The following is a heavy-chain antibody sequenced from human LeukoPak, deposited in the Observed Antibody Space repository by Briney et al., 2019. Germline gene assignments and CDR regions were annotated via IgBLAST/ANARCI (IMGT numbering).Heavy chain of an antibody. Sequence: GGSLRLSCAASEFTFSSYAMSWVRQAPGKGLEWVSAISGSGSITYYADSMKGRFTISRDNSKNTLYLQVNSLRAEDTAVYYCAKDLWSVVTLTLDYWGQGTLVTVSS. J-gene: IGHJ4*02. D-gene: IGHD2-21*02. CDR1: EFTFSSYA. CDR2: ISGSGSIT. CDR3: AKDLWSVVTLTLDY. V-gene: IGHV3-23*01.